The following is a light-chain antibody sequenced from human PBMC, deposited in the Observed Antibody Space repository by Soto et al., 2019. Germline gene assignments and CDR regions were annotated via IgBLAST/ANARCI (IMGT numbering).Light chain of an antibody. Sequence: DIVMTQSPLSLPVTPGEPASISCRTSQSLLYTNGYNYVDWFVQKPGQSPQLLIYLSSNRASGVLDXXGGGGSGTGFTLKISKVEAEDVGVYYCLQPLYPPWTFGQGTKVEIK. CDR1: QSLLYTNGYNY. CDR3: LQPLYPPWT. CDR2: LSS. V-gene: IGKV2-28*01. J-gene: IGKJ1*01.